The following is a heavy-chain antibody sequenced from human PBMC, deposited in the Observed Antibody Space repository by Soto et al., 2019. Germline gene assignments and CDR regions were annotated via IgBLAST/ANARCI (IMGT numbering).Heavy chain of an antibody. D-gene: IGHD3-9*01. CDR1: GFTVSSNY. CDR2: IYSGGST. J-gene: IGHJ6*02. Sequence: GGSLRLSCAASGFTVSSNYMSWVRQAPGKGLEWVSVIYSGGSTYYADSVKGRFTISRDNSKNTLYLQMNSLRAEDTAVYYCARDRGGPYYDILFVFSHSFYYYYVMDVWGQGTTVPVS. CDR3: ARDRGGPYYDILFVFSHSFYYYYVMDV. V-gene: IGHV3-66*01.